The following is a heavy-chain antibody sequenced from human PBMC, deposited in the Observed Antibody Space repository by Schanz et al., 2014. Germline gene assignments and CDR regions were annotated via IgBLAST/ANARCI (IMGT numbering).Heavy chain of an antibody. J-gene: IGHJ4*02. CDR3: ARDGDFDY. CDR2: ISNSGTTI. Sequence: VQVVESGGGLVQPGGSLRLSCVASGFNVSKSYVSWVRQAPGKGLEWVSYISNSGTTIYYADSVKGRFTISRDNAKNALYLQMNSLRDGDTAVYYCARDGDFDYWGQGTLVTVSS. CDR1: GFNVSKSY. V-gene: IGHV3-11*04.